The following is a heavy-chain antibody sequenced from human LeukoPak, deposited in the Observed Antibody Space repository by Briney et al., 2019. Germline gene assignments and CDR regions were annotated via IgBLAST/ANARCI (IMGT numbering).Heavy chain of an antibody. D-gene: IGHD5-12*01. Sequence: SETLSLTCTVSGGAISSYYWSWIRQPPGKGLERIGYIYYSGSTNYNPSLKSRVTISVDTSKNEFSLKLSSVTAADTAVYYCASAPGGYVLYYFDYWGQGTLVSVSS. J-gene: IGHJ4*02. CDR2: IYYSGST. CDR3: ASAPGGYVLYYFDY. CDR1: GGAISSYY. V-gene: IGHV4-59*01.